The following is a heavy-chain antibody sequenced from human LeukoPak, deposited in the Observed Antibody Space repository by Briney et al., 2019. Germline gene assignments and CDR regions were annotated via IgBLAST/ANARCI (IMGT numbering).Heavy chain of an antibody. CDR1: GGSISYYY. D-gene: IGHD4-17*01. CDR3: AREDPQTTVPEGMDV. V-gene: IGHV4-59*01. CDR2: IYYSGTT. Sequence: SETLSLTCTVSGGSISYYYWSWIRQSPGKGLEWIGYIYYSGTTNYNPSLKSRVTISVDTSKNQYSLQLRSVTAADTAVYYCAREDPQTTVPEGMDVWGQGTTVTVSS. J-gene: IGHJ6*02.